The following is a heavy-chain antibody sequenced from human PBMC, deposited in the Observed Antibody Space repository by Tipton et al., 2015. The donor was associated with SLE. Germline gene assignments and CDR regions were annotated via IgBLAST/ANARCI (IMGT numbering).Heavy chain of an antibody. Sequence: SLRLSCAASGFIFSSYDMHWVRQATGKGLEWVAAIGTSGDPYYPGSVKGRFTISRENGKNSLYLQMNSLRVGDTAVYYCVRGGRDGSLTFTRLPLDVWGQGTTVTVSS. CDR3: VRGGRDGSLTFTRLPLDV. J-gene: IGHJ6*02. CDR2: IGTSGDP. D-gene: IGHD5-12*01. V-gene: IGHV3-13*05. CDR1: GFIFSSYD.